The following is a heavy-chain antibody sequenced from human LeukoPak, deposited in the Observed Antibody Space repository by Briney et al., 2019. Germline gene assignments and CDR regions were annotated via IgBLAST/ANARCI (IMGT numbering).Heavy chain of an antibody. CDR2: INPNSGGT. CDR3: ARDRRGYSASSPFQKKPKASWFDP. J-gene: IGHJ5*02. CDR1: GYTFTGYY. V-gene: IGHV1-2*02. D-gene: IGHD5-12*01. Sequence: ASVKVSCKASGYTFTGYYMHWVRQAPGQGLEWMGWINPNSGGTNYAQKFQGRVTMTRDTSISTAYMELSRLTSDDTAVYYCARDRRGYSASSPFQKKPKASWFDPWGQGTLVTVSS.